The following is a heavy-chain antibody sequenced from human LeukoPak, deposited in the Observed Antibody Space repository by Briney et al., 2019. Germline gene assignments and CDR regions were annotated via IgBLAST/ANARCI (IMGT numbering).Heavy chain of an antibody. D-gene: IGHD3-3*01. Sequence: PGGSLRLSCAASGFTLSSYAMHWVRQAPGEGLEYVSAISSNGGSTYYANSVKGRFTISRDNSKNTLYLQMGSLRAEDMAVYYCARGLKSHIKIFGVVEGSKRHDYYGLDVWGQGTTVIVSS. V-gene: IGHV3-64*01. CDR1: GFTLSSYA. CDR2: ISSNGGST. J-gene: IGHJ6*02. CDR3: ARGLKSHIKIFGVVEGSKRHDYYGLDV.